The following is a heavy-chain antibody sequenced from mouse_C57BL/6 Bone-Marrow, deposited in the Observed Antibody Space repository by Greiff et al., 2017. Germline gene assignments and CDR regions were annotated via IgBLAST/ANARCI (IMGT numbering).Heavy chain of an antibody. CDR2: IYPRDGST. CDR3: ARIYYGNYSWFAY. J-gene: IGHJ3*01. V-gene: IGHV1-85*01. CDR1: GYTFTSYD. Sequence: VQLQQSGPELVKPGASVKLSCKASGYTFTSYDINWVKQRPGQGLEWIGWIYPRDGSTKYTEKLKGKATLTVDTASSTAYMELHSLTSEDSAVYFCARIYYGNYSWFAYWGQGTLVTVSA. D-gene: IGHD2-1*01.